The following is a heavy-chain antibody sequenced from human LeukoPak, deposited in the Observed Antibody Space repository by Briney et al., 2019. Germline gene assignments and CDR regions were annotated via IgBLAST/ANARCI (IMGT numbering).Heavy chain of an antibody. V-gene: IGHV3-23*01. CDR3: AKGRGYCSGASCAGSAFDI. CDR1: GFTFSTYA. CDR2: ISGSGTNT. J-gene: IGHJ3*02. D-gene: IGHD2-15*01. Sequence: GGSLRLSCAASGFTFSTYAMNWVRQAPGKGLGWVSVISGSGTNTYYADSVKGRFTISRDNSNNTLHLQMNSLRAEDTALYYCAKGRGYCSGASCAGSAFDIWGQGTMVTVSS.